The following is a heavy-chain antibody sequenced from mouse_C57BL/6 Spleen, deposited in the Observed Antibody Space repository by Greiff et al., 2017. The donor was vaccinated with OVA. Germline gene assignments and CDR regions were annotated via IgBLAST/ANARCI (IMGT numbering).Heavy chain of an antibody. CDR2: SRNKANDYTT. CDR1: GFTFSDFY. CDR3: ARDALTGGFAY. Sequence: EVKLMESGGGLVQSGRSLRLSCATSGFTFSDFYMEWVRQAPGKGLEWIAASRNKANDYTTEYSASVKGRFIVSRDTSQSILYLQMNALRAEDTAIYYCARDALTGGFAYWGQGTLVTVSA. D-gene: IGHD4-1*01. J-gene: IGHJ3*01. V-gene: IGHV7-1*01.